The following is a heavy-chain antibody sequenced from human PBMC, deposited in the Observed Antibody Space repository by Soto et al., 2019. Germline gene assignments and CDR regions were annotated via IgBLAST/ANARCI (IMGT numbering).Heavy chain of an antibody. CDR2: ISGSGGST. J-gene: IGHJ4*02. Sequence: EVQLLESGGGLVQPGGSLRLSCAASGFTFSSYAMSWVRQAPGKGLEWVSVISGSGGSTYYADSVKGRFTFSRDNSKNTLYLQMNSLRAEDTATYYCAKAGSHYCSAGTFSPPFDYWGQGTLVTVSS. D-gene: IGHD2-15*01. CDR1: GFTFSSYA. V-gene: IGHV3-23*01. CDR3: AKAGSHYCSAGTFSPPFDY.